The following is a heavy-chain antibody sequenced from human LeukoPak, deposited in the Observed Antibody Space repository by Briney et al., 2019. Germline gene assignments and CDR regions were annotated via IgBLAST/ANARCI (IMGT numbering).Heavy chain of an antibody. V-gene: IGHV3-23*01. Sequence: GVSLRLSCAASGFTFSIYAMTWVRQAPGKGLEWVSAINDGGGYTYYADSVKGRFTISRDNSKNTLYLQMDSLRAEDTAVYYRARALAGRFDYWGQGTLVTVSS. D-gene: IGHD6-19*01. CDR1: GFTFSIYA. J-gene: IGHJ4*02. CDR3: ARALAGRFDY. CDR2: INDGGGYT.